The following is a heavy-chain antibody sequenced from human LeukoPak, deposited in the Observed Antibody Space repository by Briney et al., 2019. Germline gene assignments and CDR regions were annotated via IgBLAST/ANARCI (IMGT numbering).Heavy chain of an antibody. Sequence: PGGSLRLSCEPSGFPFSSYWMLWVRQAPGKGLVWASRISGDGTIKTYADFVRGRFIVSRDNTKNILYLQMNSLKVEDTATYFCSRSQFDYWGQGVLVTVSS. J-gene: IGHJ4*02. CDR2: ISGDGTIK. CDR3: SRSQFDY. V-gene: IGHV3-74*03. CDR1: GFPFSSYW.